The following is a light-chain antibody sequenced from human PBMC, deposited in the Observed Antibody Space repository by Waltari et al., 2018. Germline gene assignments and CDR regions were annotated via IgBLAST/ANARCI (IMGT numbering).Light chain of an antibody. CDR1: QSVLYSPNNKNY. Sequence: DIVMTQSPDSLAVSLGERATINCKSSQSVLYSPNNKNYLAWVQQKPGQPPKLLIYWASTRESGVPDRWSGSGSVTDFTRSISSLQAEDVAIYYCQQYATTPRTFGQGTKLEIK. CDR2: WAS. J-gene: IGKJ2*02. V-gene: IGKV4-1*01. CDR3: QQYATTPRT.